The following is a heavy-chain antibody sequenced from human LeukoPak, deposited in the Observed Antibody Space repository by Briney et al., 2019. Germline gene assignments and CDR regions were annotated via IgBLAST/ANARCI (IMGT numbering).Heavy chain of an antibody. Sequence: GGSLRLSCAASGFTFSNYAMMWVRQPPGKGLEWVSSIVASYEGTFYANSVKGRFTISRDNSKSTLSLQMNSLRAEDTGVYYCAKILNSMYFDLWGRGALVTVSA. CDR2: IVASYEGT. V-gene: IGHV3-23*01. D-gene: IGHD2-21*01. CDR1: GFTFSNYA. CDR3: AKILNSMYFDL. J-gene: IGHJ2*01.